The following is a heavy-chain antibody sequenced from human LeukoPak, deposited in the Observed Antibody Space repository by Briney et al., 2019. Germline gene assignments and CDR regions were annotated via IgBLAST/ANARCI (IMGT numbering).Heavy chain of an antibody. CDR3: ARDMVVAATHYYGMDA. CDR1: GFTFSSYS. CDR2: ISSSSSYI. V-gene: IGHV3-21*01. D-gene: IGHD2-15*01. J-gene: IGHJ6*02. Sequence: GGSLRLSCAASGFTFSSYSMNWVRQAPGKGLEWVSSISSSSSYIYYADSVKGRFTISRDNAKNSLYLQMNSLRAEDTAVYYCARDMVVAATHYYGMDAWGQGTTVTVSS.